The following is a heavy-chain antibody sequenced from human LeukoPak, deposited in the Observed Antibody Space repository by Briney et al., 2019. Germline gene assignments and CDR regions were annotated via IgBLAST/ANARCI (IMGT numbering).Heavy chain of an antibody. Sequence: ASVKVSCKASGYTFTSYGISWVRQAPGQGLEWMGWISAYNGNTNYAQKLQGRVTMTTDTSTSTAYMELRSLRSDDTAVYYCARDGRIAAAGMKTYYYYGMDVWGQGTTDTVSS. CDR1: GYTFTSYG. J-gene: IGHJ6*02. CDR2: ISAYNGNT. CDR3: ARDGRIAAAGMKTYYYYGMDV. D-gene: IGHD6-13*01. V-gene: IGHV1-18*01.